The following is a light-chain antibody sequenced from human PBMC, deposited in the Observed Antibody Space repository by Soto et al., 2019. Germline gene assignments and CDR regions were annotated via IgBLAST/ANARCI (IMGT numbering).Light chain of an antibody. CDR3: QERRNWPRWT. V-gene: IGKV3-11*01. Sequence: EIVLTQSPATLSLSPGERATLSCRASQSVGTFVAWFQQRPGQAPRVLIYDASSRATGIPVGFSGSGSGTDFTITISRLEPEDFAVYYCQERRNWPRWTFGQGTKVE. CDR2: DAS. J-gene: IGKJ1*01. CDR1: QSVGTF.